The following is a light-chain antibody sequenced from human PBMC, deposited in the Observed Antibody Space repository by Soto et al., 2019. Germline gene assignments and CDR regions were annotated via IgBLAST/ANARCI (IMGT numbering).Light chain of an antibody. CDR2: GAS. CDR1: QSISNN. Sequence: EIVMTQSPATLSVSPGERATLSCRASQSISNNLAWYHQRPGQAPRLLIYGASTRATGIPARFSGSGSGTXXXXTXXSLQSEDFAVYYCQQYNNWWTFGQGTRVEIK. CDR3: QQYNNWWT. V-gene: IGKV3-15*01. J-gene: IGKJ1*01.